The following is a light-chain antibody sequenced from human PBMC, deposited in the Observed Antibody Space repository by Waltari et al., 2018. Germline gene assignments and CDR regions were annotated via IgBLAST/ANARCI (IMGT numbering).Light chain of an antibody. CDR3: QQFYSTPRT. V-gene: IGKV4-1*01. J-gene: IGKJ2*02. Sequence: DIVMTQSPDSLAVSLGERATINSTSSQSVLYSSNNKNYLAWYQQKPGQPPNLLIYWASTRESGVPDRFSGSGSGSDFTLTISSLQAEDVAVYYCQQFYSTPRTFGQGTKLEI. CDR2: WAS. CDR1: QSVLYSSNNKNY.